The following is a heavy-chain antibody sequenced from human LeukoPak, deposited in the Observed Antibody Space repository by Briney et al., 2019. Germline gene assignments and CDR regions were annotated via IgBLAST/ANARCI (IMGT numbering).Heavy chain of an antibody. CDR2: IIPIFGTA. J-gene: IGHJ4*02. D-gene: IGHD6-13*01. V-gene: IGHV1-69*05. CDR1: GGTFSSYA. Sequence: SVKVSCKASGGTFSSYAISWVRQAHGQGLEWMGRIIPIFGTANYAQKFQGRVTITTDESTSTAYMELSSLRSEDTAVYYCARGPHEYAAGGLVDYWGQGTLVTVSS. CDR3: ARGPHEYAAGGLVDY.